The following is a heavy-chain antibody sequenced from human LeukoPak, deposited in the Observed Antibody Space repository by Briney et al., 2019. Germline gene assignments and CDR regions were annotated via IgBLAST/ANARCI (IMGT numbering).Heavy chain of an antibody. V-gene: IGHV4-30-2*01. CDR2: IYHSGST. J-gene: IGHJ6*03. CDR3: ARGVLNYFYMDV. CDR1: GDSISRNNYY. Sequence: PSQTLSLTCTVSGDSISRNNYYWSWIRQPPGKGLEWIGYIYHSGSTYYNPSLKSRVTMSVDTSKNQFSLNLSSVTAADTAVYYCARGVLNYFYMDVWGKGTTVTVSS.